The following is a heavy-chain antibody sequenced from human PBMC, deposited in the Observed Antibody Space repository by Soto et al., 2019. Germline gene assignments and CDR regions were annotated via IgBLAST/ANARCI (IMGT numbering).Heavy chain of an antibody. J-gene: IGHJ4*02. CDR2: ISSSGSTI. Sequence: GGSLRLSCAASVFTFSDYYMSWIRQAPGKGLEWVSYISSSGSTIYYADSVKGRFTISRDNAKNSLYLQMNSLRAEDTAVYYCARRQYDYIWGTPALDYWGQGTLVTVSS. D-gene: IGHD3-16*01. CDR3: ARRQYDYIWGTPALDY. V-gene: IGHV3-11*01. CDR1: VFTFSDYY.